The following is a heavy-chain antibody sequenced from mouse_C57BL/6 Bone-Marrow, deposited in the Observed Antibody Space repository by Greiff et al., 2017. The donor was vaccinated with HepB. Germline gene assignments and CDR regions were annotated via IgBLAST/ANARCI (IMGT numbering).Heavy chain of an antibody. V-gene: IGHV5-17*01. Sequence: EVKLMESGGGLVKPGGSLKLSCAASGFTFSDYGMHWVRQAPEKGLEWVAYISSGSSTIYYADTVKGRFTISRDNAKNTLFLQMTSLRSEDTAMYYCAREDGSGAYWGQGTLVTVSA. CDR3: AREDGSGAY. CDR1: GFTFSDYG. D-gene: IGHD1-1*01. J-gene: IGHJ3*01. CDR2: ISSGSSTI.